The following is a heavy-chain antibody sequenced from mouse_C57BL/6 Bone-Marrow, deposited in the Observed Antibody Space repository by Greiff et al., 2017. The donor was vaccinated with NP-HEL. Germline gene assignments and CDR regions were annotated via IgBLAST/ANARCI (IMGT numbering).Heavy chain of an antibody. D-gene: IGHD2-3*01. J-gene: IGHJ4*01. Sequence: EVKLQESGGGLVQPGGSLKLSCAASGFTFSASYMYWVRQTPEKRLEWVAYISNGGGSTYYPDTVKGRFTISRDNAKNTLYLQMSRLKSEDTAMYYCARRMVAYAMDYWGQGTSGTVSS. CDR2: ISNGGGST. CDR1: GFTFSASY. V-gene: IGHV5-12*01. CDR3: ARRMVAYAMDY.